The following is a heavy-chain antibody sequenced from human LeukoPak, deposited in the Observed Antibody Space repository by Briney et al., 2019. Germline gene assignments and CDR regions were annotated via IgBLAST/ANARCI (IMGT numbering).Heavy chain of an antibody. CDR1: GYSISSGYY. J-gene: IGHJ4*02. V-gene: IGHV4-38-2*02. D-gene: IGHD5-18*01. CDR2: IYHSGST. Sequence: PSETLSLTCTVSGYSISSGYYWGWIRQPPGKGLEWIGSIYHSGSTYYNPSLKSRVTISVDTSKNQFSLKLSSVTAADTAVYYCAGRRGYSYGIRFDYWGQGTLVTVSS. CDR3: AGRRGYSYGIRFDY.